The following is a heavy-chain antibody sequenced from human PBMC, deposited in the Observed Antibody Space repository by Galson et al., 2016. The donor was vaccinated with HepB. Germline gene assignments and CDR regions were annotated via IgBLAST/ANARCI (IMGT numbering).Heavy chain of an antibody. V-gene: IGHV3-74*01. CDR2: INSDGSRR. J-gene: IGHJ4*02. Sequence: SLRLSCAASGFAFSSYWMYWVRQPPGKGLVWVSRINSDGSRRTYADSVKGRFTIPRDNARNTLYLQMDSLRAEDTAVYYCARGGYDDYEIDYWGQGTLVSVSS. CDR1: GFAFSSYW. D-gene: IGHD5-12*01. CDR3: ARGGYDDYEIDY.